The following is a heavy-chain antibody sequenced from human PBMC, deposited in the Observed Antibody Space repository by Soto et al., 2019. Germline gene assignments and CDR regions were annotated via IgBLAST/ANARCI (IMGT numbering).Heavy chain of an antibody. D-gene: IGHD2-15*01. V-gene: IGHV1-69*02. CDR2: IIPILGIA. J-gene: IGHJ5*02. Sequence: SVKVSCKASGGTLSSYTISWVRQAPGQGLEWMGRIIPILGIANYAQKFQGRVTITADKSTSTAYMELSSLRSEDTAVYYCAILVRAPSESPWGQGTLVTVSS. CDR3: AILVRAPSESP. CDR1: GGTLSSYT.